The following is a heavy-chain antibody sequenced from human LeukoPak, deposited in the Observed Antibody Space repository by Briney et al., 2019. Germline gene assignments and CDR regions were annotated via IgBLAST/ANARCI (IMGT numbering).Heavy chain of an antibody. CDR1: GFTFSDCE. CDR2: ISGSGSAR. Sequence: PGGSLRLSCAASGFTFSDCEMNWVRQAPGKGLEWVSYISGSGSARYYADSVKGRFTISRDNAKNSLCLQMNSLRAEDTAIYYCANRVPFDYWGQGILVTVSS. V-gene: IGHV3-48*03. J-gene: IGHJ4*02. D-gene: IGHD1-1*01. CDR3: ANRVPFDY.